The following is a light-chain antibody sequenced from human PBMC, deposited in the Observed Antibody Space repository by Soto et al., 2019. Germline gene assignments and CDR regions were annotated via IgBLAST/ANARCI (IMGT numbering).Light chain of an antibody. J-gene: IGKJ3*01. V-gene: IGKV3-20*01. Sequence: EIVLTQSPGTLSLSPGERATLSCRSSQSVSSKYLAWYQQKPGQAPRVLIYGTSIRASGVPERLSGGGSGTDFTLTITRLEPEDFAVYYCQQYGSSLFTFGPGTKVDSK. CDR2: GTS. CDR3: QQYGSSLFT. CDR1: QSVSSKY.